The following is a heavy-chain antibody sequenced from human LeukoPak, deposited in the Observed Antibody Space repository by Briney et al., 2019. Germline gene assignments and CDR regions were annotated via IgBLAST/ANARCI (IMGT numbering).Heavy chain of an antibody. CDR3: ARVARTAVTTATESGVDP. J-gene: IGHJ5*02. CDR1: GDSISDYC. CDR2: ICYNGST. D-gene: IGHD4-17*01. Sequence: SETLSLTCSVSGDSISDYCWNWIRQPPGKGLEWIGYICYNGSTNYNLSLKSRVSISIDTSKNQFSLKLSSVTAADTAVYYCARVARTAVTTATESGVDPWGQGTLVTVSS. V-gene: IGHV4-59*12.